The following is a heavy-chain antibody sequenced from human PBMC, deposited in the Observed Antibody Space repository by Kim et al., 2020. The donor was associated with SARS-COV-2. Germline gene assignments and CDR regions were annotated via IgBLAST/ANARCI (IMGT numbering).Heavy chain of an antibody. CDR3: AKEGWMRGWYDADY. Sequence: YADSGKGRFTSSRDNSKNTLFLQMNSLRTEDTAVYYWAKEGWMRGWYDADYWGQGTLVTVSS. V-gene: IGHV3-23*01. J-gene: IGHJ4*02. D-gene: IGHD6-19*01.